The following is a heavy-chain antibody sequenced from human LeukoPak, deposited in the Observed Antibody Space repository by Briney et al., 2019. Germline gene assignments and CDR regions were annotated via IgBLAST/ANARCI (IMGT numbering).Heavy chain of an antibody. CDR2: IYSGGST. J-gene: IGHJ4*02. D-gene: IGHD3-10*01. Sequence: GGSLRLSCAASGFTVSSNYMSWVRQAPGKGLEWVSVIYSGGSTYYADSVKGRFTISRDNSKNTLYLQMNSLRAEDTAVYYCAKDLYYGSGSWTYLDYWGQGTLVTVSS. CDR3: AKDLYYGSGSWTYLDY. CDR1: GFTVSSNY. V-gene: IGHV3-53*05.